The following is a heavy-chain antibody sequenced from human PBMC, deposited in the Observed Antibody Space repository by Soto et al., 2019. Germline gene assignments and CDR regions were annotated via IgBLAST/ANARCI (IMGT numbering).Heavy chain of an antibody. D-gene: IGHD3-10*01. CDR1: GGSISSYY. J-gene: IGHJ5*02. V-gene: IGHV4-59*01. CDR2: IYYCGST. Sequence: SETLSLTCTVSGGSISSYYWSWIRQPPGKGLDWIWYIYYCGSTNYNPSLKSRVTISVDTSKNQFSLKLSSVTAADTAVYYCARVRVEGITMVRGVIRWFDPWGQETLVTVSS. CDR3: ARVRVEGITMVRGVIRWFDP.